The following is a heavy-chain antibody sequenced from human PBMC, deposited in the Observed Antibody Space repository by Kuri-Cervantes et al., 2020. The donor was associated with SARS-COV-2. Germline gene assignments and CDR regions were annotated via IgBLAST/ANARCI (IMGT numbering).Heavy chain of an antibody. CDR2: IYHSGST. CDR3: ARDGGLHEGYSYGYIDY. Sequence: GSLRLSCAVSGYSISSGYYRGWIRQPPGKGLEWIGSIYHSGSTYYNPSLKSRVTISVDTSKNQFSLKLSSVTAADTAVYYCARDGGLHEGYSYGYIDYWGQGTLVTVSS. J-gene: IGHJ4*02. D-gene: IGHD5-18*01. V-gene: IGHV4-38-2*02. CDR1: GYSISSGYY.